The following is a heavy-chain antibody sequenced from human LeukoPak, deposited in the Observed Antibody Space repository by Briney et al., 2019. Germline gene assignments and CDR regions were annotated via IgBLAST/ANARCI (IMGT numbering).Heavy chain of an antibody. CDR3: ARDRGYCSGGSCYSNAFDI. CDR1: GFSFSTYW. D-gene: IGHD2-15*01. V-gene: IGHV3-7*01. CDR2: INQDGSDK. Sequence: GGSLRLSCAASGFSFSTYWMSWVRQAPGKGLEWVANINQDGSDKYYVDSVKGRFTISRDNAKNSLYLQMNSLRAEDTSVYYCARDRGYCSGGSCYSNAFDIWGQGTMVTVSS. J-gene: IGHJ3*02.